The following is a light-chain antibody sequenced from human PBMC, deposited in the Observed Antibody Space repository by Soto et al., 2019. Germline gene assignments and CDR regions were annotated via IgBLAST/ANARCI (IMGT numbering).Light chain of an antibody. CDR2: AAS. CDR3: QQGYSFPVT. CDR1: QDIGDW. J-gene: IGKJ4*01. Sequence: DIQMTQSPSSVSASVGDRVSITCRASQDIGDWLAWYEQKPGKAPKLLVYAASSLQSGGPSRFSGSGSGTDFTRTISSLQPEDFATYYCQQGYSFPVTFGGGPKVEI. V-gene: IGKV1-12*01.